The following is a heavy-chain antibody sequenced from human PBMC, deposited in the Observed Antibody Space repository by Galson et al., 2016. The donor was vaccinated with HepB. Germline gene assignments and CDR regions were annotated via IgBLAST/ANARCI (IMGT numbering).Heavy chain of an antibody. D-gene: IGHD5-24*01. J-gene: IGHJ4*02. CDR1: GFTFSTSG. V-gene: IGHV3-30*18. CDR2: ISYDGKSE. CDR3: AKGRWDFDS. Sequence: SLRLSCAASGFTFSTSGMHWVRQAPGKGLEWVALISYDGKSESSADSVKGRVTISRDNSKNTLYLQMHSLRGEDTAVYYCAKGRWDFDSWGQGTLVTVSS.